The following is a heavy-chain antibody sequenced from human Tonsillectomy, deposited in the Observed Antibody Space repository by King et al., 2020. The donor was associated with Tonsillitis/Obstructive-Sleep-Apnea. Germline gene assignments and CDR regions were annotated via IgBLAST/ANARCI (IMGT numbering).Heavy chain of an antibody. CDR1: GFSFTIAW. V-gene: IGHV3-15*01. CDR2: IKANTDGGTI. Sequence: EVQLVESGGGLVKPGGSLRLSCAASGFSFTIAWMSWVRQAPGKGPEWVGRIKANTDGGTIDYAAPVKGRFTISRDDSKNTLYLQMNSLKTEDTAVYFCATGPGGAFDIWGQGTMVTVSS. CDR3: ATGPGGAFDI. J-gene: IGHJ3*02.